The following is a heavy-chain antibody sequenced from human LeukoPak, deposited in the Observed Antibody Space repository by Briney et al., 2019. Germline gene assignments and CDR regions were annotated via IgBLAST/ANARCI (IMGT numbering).Heavy chain of an antibody. J-gene: IGHJ5*02. CDR3: AKVPDYDILTGYNWFDP. D-gene: IGHD3-9*01. V-gene: IGHV3-23*01. CDR1: GFTFSSYA. Sequence: PGGSLRLSCAASGFTFSSYAMSWVRQPPGKGLEWVSAISGSGGSTYYADSVKGRFTISRDNSKSTLYLQMNSLRAEDTAVYYCAKVPDYDILTGYNWFDPWGQGTLVTVSS. CDR2: ISGSGGST.